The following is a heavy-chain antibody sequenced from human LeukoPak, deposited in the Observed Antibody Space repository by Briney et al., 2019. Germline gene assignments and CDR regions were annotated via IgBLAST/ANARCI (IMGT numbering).Heavy chain of an antibody. CDR3: ARGHYGMDV. Sequence: GGSLRLSCAASGFSFSTYWMTCVRQAPGKGLEWGANINQDESEKYYLDSVKGRFTISRDNAKNSLYLQMNSLTAEDTAVYYCARGHYGMDVWGHGTTVTVSS. J-gene: IGHJ6*02. V-gene: IGHV3-7*01. CDR2: INQDESEK. CDR1: GFSFSTYW.